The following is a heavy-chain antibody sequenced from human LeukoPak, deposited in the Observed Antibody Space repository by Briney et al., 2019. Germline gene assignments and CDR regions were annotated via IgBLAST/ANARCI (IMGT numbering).Heavy chain of an antibody. D-gene: IGHD3-22*01. CDR1: GGSISSYY. CDR2: IYYSGST. J-gene: IGHJ6*02. CDR3: ARTTYYYDSSSYYYYGMDV. V-gene: IGHV4-59*01. Sequence: SETLSLTCTVSGGSISSYYWSWIRQPPGKGLEWIGYIYYSGSTNYSPSLKSRVTISVDTSKNQFSLKLSSVTAADTAVYYCARTTYYYDSSSYYYYGMDVWGQGTTVTVSS.